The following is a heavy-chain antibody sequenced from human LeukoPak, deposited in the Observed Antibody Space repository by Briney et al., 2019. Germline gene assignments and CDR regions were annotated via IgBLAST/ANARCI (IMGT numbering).Heavy chain of an antibody. Sequence: SETLSLTCTVSGGSISSSSYYWGWIRQPPGKGLEWIGSIYYSGSTYYSPSLKSRVTISVDTSKNQFSLKLSSVTAADTAVYYCASLSMVTPFDYWGQGTLVTVSS. V-gene: IGHV4-39*01. J-gene: IGHJ4*02. D-gene: IGHD4-17*01. CDR2: IYYSGST. CDR3: ASLSMVTPFDY. CDR1: GGSISSSSYY.